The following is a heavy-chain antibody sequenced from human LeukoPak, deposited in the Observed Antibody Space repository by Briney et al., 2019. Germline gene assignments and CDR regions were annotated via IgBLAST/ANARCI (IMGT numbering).Heavy chain of an antibody. D-gene: IGHD1-26*01. J-gene: IGHJ4*02. CDR2: ISTYNGNT. Sequence: ASVKVSCKASGYTFTSYGISWVRQAPGQGLEWMGWISTYNGNTNYAQKLQGRVTMTIDTSTSTAYMELKSLRSDDTAVYYCAKDRVGATTVLLDYWGQGTLVTVSS. V-gene: IGHV1-18*01. CDR3: AKDRVGATTVLLDY. CDR1: GYTFTSYG.